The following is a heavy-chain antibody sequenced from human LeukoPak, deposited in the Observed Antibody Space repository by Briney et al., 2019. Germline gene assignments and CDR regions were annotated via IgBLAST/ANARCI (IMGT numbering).Heavy chain of an antibody. D-gene: IGHD6-19*01. V-gene: IGHV1-69*01. CDR2: IIPIFGTA. CDR3: AIVNQWLAYYFDY. CDR1: GGTFSSYA. J-gene: IGHJ4*02. Sequence: GSSVKVSCKASGGTFSSYAISWVRQAPGQGLEWMGGIIPIFGTANYAQKFQGRVTITADESTSIAYMELSSLRSEDTAVYYCAIVNQWLAYYFDYWGQGTLVTVSS.